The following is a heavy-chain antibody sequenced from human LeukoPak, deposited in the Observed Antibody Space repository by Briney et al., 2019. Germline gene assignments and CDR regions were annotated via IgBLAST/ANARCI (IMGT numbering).Heavy chain of an antibody. CDR1: GGSISGYY. CDR3: ARKSVAGYGP. CDR2: IYYSGST. J-gene: IGHJ5*02. Sequence: PSETLSLTCTDSGGSISGYYWSWIRQPPGKGLEWIGYIYYSGSTNYNPSLKSRVTISVDTSKNQFSLKLSSVTAADTAVYYCARKSVAGYGPWGQGTLVTVSS. D-gene: IGHD6-19*01. V-gene: IGHV4-59*01.